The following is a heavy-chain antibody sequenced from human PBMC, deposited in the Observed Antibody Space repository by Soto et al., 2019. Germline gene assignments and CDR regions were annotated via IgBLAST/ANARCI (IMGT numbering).Heavy chain of an antibody. V-gene: IGHV5-51*01. CDR1: GYNFASYW. D-gene: IGHD6-19*01. J-gene: IGHJ4*02. CDR3: ARATSHGWFKHFDY. CDR2: IYPGDSDT. Sequence: PGESLKISCKGSGYNFASYWIGWVRQKPGKGLEWMGIIYPGDSDTRYSPSFEGHVTISADKSTSTAYMQWSSLGASDTAIYYCARATSHGWFKHFDYWGQGTLVTSPQ.